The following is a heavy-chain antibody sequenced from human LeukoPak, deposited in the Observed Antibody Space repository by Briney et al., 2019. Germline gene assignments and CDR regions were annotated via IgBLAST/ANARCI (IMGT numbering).Heavy chain of an antibody. CDR2: ISSSSSYI. D-gene: IGHD3-22*01. CDR3: AKDLKDYYDSSGYYPACGY. J-gene: IGHJ4*02. CDR1: GFTFSSYS. V-gene: IGHV3-21*01. Sequence: GGSLRLSCAASGFTFSSYSMNWVRQAPGKGLEWVSSISSSSSYIYYADSVKGRFTISRDNAKNSLYLQMNSLRAEDTAVYYCAKDLKDYYDSSGYYPACGYWGQGTLVTVSS.